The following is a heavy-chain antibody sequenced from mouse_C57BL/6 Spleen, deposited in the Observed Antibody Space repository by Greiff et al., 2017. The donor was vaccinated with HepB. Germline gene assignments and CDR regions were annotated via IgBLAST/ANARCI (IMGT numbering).Heavy chain of an antibody. CDR2: IYPGDGDT. J-gene: IGHJ2*01. Sequence: QVQLQQSGPELVKPGASVKISCKASGYAFSSSWMNWVKQRPGKGLEWIGRIYPGDGDTNYNGKFKGKATLTADKSSSTAYMQLSSLTSEDSAVHFCARCPYWYLYYLYYWGQGTPLPVSS. CDR1: GYAFSSSW. D-gene: IGHD2-14*01. CDR3: ARCPYWYLYYLYY. V-gene: IGHV1-82*01.